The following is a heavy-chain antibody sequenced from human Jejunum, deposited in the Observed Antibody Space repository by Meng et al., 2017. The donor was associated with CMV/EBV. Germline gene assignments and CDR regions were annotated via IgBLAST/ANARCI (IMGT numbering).Heavy chain of an antibody. J-gene: IGHJ4*02. Sequence: SIRNLNWWSWVRQSPGQGLEWLGEKSPTESSNYNPSLKSRVTISVDRSKNQFSLKLTSVTAADTAVYYCVRGRCTRTSCYKGAFDFWSQGTLVTVSS. CDR3: VRGRCTRTSCYKGAFDF. D-gene: IGHD2-2*02. CDR2: KSPTESS. CDR1: SIRNLNW. V-gene: IGHV4-4*02.